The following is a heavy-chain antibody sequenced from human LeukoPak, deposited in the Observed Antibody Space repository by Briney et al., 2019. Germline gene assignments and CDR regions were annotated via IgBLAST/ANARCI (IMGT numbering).Heavy chain of an antibody. Sequence: GGSLRLSCAASGFAFSSYAMPWVRQAPGKGLEWVAVISYDGSNKYYADSVKGRFTISRDNSKNTLYLQMNSRRAEDTAVYYCAREEYSSEYFDYWGQGTLVTVSS. D-gene: IGHD6-19*01. V-gene: IGHV3-30-3*01. CDR3: AREEYSSEYFDY. J-gene: IGHJ4*02. CDR2: ISYDGSNK. CDR1: GFAFSSYA.